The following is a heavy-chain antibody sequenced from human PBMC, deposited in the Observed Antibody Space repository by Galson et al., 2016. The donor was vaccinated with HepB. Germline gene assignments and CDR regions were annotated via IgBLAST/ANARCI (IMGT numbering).Heavy chain of an antibody. J-gene: IGHJ4*02. Sequence: SVKVSCKASGYTFTGYYLHWVRQAPGQGLEWMGWINPNSGGTHYAQKFQGRVIVTRDTSISTVYMELRRLRSDDTAVYFCARVGGYYLYHFDYWGQGNLVTASS. CDR1: GYTFTGYY. CDR2: INPNSGGT. D-gene: IGHD3-22*01. CDR3: ARVGGYYLYHFDY. V-gene: IGHV1-2*02.